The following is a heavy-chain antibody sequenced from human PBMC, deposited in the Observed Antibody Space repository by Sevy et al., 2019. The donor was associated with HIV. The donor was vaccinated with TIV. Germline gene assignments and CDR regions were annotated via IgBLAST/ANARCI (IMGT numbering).Heavy chain of an antibody. CDR3: ARHPPSSSWYFFDY. V-gene: IGHV4-59*08. Sequence: SETLSLTCTVSAGSISSYYWSWIQQPPGKGLEWIGYIYYSGSTNYNPSLKSRVTISVDTSKNQFSLKLSSVTAADTAVYYCARHPPSSSWYFFDYWGQGSLVTVSS. CDR2: IYYSGST. CDR1: AGSISSYY. J-gene: IGHJ4*02. D-gene: IGHD6-13*01.